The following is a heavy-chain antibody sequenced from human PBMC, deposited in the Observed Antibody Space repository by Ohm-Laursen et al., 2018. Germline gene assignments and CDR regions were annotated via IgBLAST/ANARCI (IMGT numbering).Heavy chain of an antibody. CDR3: AAYSGYDWVYGMDV. D-gene: IGHD5-12*01. CDR1: GASIRNYY. J-gene: IGHJ6*02. V-gene: IGHV4-4*07. CDR2: IYASGSN. Sequence: GTLSLTCAVSGASIRNYYWSWIRQPAGKGLEWIGRIYASGSNNYNPSLKSRVTMSVDRSKNQFSLKLSSVTAADTAVYYCAAYSGYDWVYGMDVWGQGTTVTVSS.